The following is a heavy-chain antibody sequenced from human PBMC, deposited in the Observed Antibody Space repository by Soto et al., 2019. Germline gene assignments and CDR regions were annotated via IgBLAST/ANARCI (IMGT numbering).Heavy chain of an antibody. V-gene: IGHV3-23*01. CDR3: AKGRKGVWSGYYEATANDYYYYYMDV. Sequence: GGSLRLSCAASGFTFSSYAMSWVRQAPGKGLEWVSAISGSGGSTYYADSVKGRFTISRDNSKNTLYLQMNSLRAEDTAVYYCAKGRKGVWSGYYEATANDYYYYYMDVWGKGTTVTVSS. CDR2: ISGSGGST. CDR1: GFTFSSYA. J-gene: IGHJ6*03. D-gene: IGHD3-3*01.